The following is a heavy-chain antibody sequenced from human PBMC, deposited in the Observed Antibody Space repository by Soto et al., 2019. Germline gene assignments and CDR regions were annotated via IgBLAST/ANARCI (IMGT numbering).Heavy chain of an antibody. J-gene: IGHJ4*02. Sequence: QVQLQESGPGLVKPSGTLSLTCAVSDDSISSSNWWTWVRQPPGKGLEWIGEIYHSGSTNYNPYLKRRLAIPVDNSENQFSLEVRSVTAAATGVYYCARARRGSESSAHNDYWGQGTQVTVSS. CDR3: ARARRGSESSAHNDY. V-gene: IGHV4-4*02. CDR2: IYHSGST. CDR1: DDSISSSNW. D-gene: IGHD6-19*01.